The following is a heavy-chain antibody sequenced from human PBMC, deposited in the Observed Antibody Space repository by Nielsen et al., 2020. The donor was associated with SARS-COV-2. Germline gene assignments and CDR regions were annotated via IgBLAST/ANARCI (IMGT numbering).Heavy chain of an antibody. CDR2: IKEDGREG. Sequence: GESLKISCAASGFTFSSYWMSWVRQAPGKGLEWVANIKEDGREGYYVDSVKGRFTISRDNAKNTLYLQMNSLRAEDTAVYYCARDLYYDSSGFDYWGQGTLVTVSS. CDR3: ARDLYYDSSGFDY. V-gene: IGHV3-7*01. D-gene: IGHD3-22*01. CDR1: GFTFSSYW. J-gene: IGHJ4*02.